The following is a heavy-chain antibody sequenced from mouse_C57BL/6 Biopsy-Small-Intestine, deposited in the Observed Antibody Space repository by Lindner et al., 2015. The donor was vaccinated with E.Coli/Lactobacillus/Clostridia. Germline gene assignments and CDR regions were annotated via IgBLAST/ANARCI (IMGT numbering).Heavy chain of an antibody. Sequence: VQLQESGAELVKPGASVKISCKISGYAFSRYWMNWVKRRPGKGLEWIGQIYPGDGDTNHNGKFRGKATLTADKSSSTAYMQLSSLTSEDSAVYFCARGDFGSSYGAMDYWGQGTSVTVSS. CDR3: ARGDFGSSYGAMDY. CDR2: IYPGDGDT. J-gene: IGHJ4*01. D-gene: IGHD1-1*01. V-gene: IGHV1-80*01. CDR1: GYAFSRYW.